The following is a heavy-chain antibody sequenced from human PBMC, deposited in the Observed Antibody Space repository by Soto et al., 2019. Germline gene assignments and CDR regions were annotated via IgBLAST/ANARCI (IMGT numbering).Heavy chain of an antibody. CDR3: ARDRYSSSSYYYYMDV. V-gene: IGHV4-31*03. J-gene: IGHJ6*03. CDR1: GGSISSGGYY. Sequence: QVQLQESGPGLVKPSQTLSLTCTVSGGSISSGGYYWSWIRQHPGKGLGWIGYIYYSGSTYYNPSLKSRVTISVDTSKNQFSLKLSSVTAADTAVYYCARDRYSSSSYYYYMDVWGKGTTVTVSS. CDR2: IYYSGST. D-gene: IGHD6-6*01.